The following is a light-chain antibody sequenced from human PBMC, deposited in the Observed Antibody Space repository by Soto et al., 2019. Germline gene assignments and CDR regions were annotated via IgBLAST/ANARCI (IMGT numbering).Light chain of an antibody. CDR1: QSINNW. CDR2: DVS. Sequence: DIQMTQSPSTLSASVGDRVTITCRASQSINNWLAWYRQKPGKAPNLLIYDVSSLGSGVPSRFSGSGSGTEFTLTISSLQPDDFATYYCHHYNDFVVWTFGQGAKVDIK. J-gene: IGKJ1*01. CDR3: HHYNDFVVWT. V-gene: IGKV1-5*01.